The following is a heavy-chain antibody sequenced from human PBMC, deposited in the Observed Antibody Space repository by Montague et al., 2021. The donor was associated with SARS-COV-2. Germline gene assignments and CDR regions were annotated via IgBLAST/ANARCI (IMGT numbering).Heavy chain of an antibody. CDR1: GFSLSTSGMC. J-gene: IGHJ6*02. D-gene: IGHD3-9*01. V-gene: IGHV2-70*01. Sequence: PALVKPTQTHTLTCTFSGFSLSTSGMCVSWIRQPPGKALEWLALIDWDDDKYYSTSLKTRLTISKDTSKNQVVLTMTNMDPVGTATYYCARMPYDILTGSGYYGMDVWGQGTTVTVSS. CDR3: ARMPYDILTGSGYYGMDV. CDR2: IDWDDDK.